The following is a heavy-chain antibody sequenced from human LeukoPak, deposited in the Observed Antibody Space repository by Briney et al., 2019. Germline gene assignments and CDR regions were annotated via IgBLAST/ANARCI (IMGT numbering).Heavy chain of an antibody. CDR1: GFTFSAYT. Sequence: PGGSLRLSCAASGFTFSAYTMNWVRQAPGKGLEWIGEINHSGSTNYNPSLKSRVTISVDTSKNQFSLKLSSVTAADTAVYYCASGGLDRFDYWGQGTLVTVSS. J-gene: IGHJ4*02. V-gene: IGHV4-34*01. CDR2: INHSGST. D-gene: IGHD1-1*01. CDR3: ASGGLDRFDY.